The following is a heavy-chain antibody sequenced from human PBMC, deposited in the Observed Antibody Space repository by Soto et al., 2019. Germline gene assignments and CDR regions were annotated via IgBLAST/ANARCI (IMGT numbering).Heavy chain of an antibody. CDR3: AKDAIPYNGRDDAFDL. CDR1: GYPFGDYA. Sequence: EVQLLESGVDLVQPGGTLILSRVAYGYPFGDYAMRWVREAPGKGLEWVSAIGPIEAHAPAYAASVKGRFTISRDNSRNILYLQMTNLRAEDTGVYYCAKDAIPYNGRDDAFDLWGQGTMVTVSS. J-gene: IGHJ3*01. CDR2: IGPIEAHAP. V-gene: IGHV3-23*01. D-gene: IGHD2-2*02.